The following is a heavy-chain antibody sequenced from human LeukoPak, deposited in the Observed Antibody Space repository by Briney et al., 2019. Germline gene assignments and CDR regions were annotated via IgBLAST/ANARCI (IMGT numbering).Heavy chain of an antibody. CDR1: GGSFSNYY. J-gene: IGHJ3*02. Sequence: PSETLSLTCAVSGGSFSNYYWSWIRQPPGKGLEWIGEINNSGSTNYNPSLKSRVTISVNTSKNQFSLKLSSVTAADTAVYYCARAGYSGTYLIAFDIWGQGTMATVSS. D-gene: IGHD1-26*01. V-gene: IGHV4-34*01. CDR2: INNSGST. CDR3: ARAGYSGTYLIAFDI.